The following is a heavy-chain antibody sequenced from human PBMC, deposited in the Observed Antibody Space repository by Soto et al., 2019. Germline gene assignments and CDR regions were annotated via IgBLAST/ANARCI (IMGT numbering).Heavy chain of an antibody. Sequence: ASETLSLTCTVSGGSISSGDYYWSWIRQPPGKGLEWIGYIYYSGSTYYNPSLKSRVTISVDTSKNQFSLKLSSVTAADTAVYYCARAYYDFWSGYPEYFQHWGQGTLVTVSS. V-gene: IGHV4-30-4*01. CDR2: IYYSGST. D-gene: IGHD3-3*01. CDR3: ARAYYDFWSGYPEYFQH. J-gene: IGHJ1*01. CDR1: GGSISSGDYY.